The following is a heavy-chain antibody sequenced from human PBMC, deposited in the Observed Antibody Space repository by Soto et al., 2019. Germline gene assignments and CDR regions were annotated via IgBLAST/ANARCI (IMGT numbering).Heavy chain of an antibody. CDR2: ISSSGTSA. Sequence: QVQLEESGGGLVKPGGSLRLSCAASGFTFSAVYMSWIRQAPNKGLEYISYISSSGTSANYADSVKGRFTTSRDSAKNSLYLQMNLLTAEDTAVYSCPRDRGAVTGQYFDYWGQGALVTVSS. J-gene: IGHJ4*02. V-gene: IGHV3-11*05. CDR3: PRDRGAVTGQYFDY. CDR1: GFTFSAVY. D-gene: IGHD3-10*01.